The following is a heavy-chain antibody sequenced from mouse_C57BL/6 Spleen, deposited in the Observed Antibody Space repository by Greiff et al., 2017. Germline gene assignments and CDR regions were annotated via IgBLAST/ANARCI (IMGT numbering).Heavy chain of an antibody. CDR1: EYEFPSHD. Sequence: EVQLQESGGGLVQPGESLKLSCESNEYEFPSHDMSWVRKTPEKRLALVAAINSDGGSTYYHATMARRFIISTANTKKTLYLQMSSLRSEDTALDYFAGHEDGYYGSMDYWGQGTSVTVSS. V-gene: IGHV5-2*01. D-gene: IGHD2-3*01. J-gene: IGHJ4*01. CDR2: INSDGGST. CDR3: AGHEDGYYGSMDY.